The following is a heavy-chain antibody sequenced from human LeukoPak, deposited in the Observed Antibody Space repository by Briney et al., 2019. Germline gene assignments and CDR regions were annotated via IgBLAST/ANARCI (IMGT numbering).Heavy chain of an antibody. V-gene: IGHV4-39*01. D-gene: IGHD6-19*01. CDR2: IYYSGST. CDR3: ARGEQWLVRIGFDY. J-gene: IGHJ4*02. CDR1: GGSISSSSYY. Sequence: PSETLSLTCTVSGGSISSSSYYWGWIRQPPGKGLEWIGSIYYSGSTYYNPSLKSRVTISVDTSKNQFSLKLSSVTAADTAVYYCARGEQWLVRIGFDYWGQGTLVTVSS.